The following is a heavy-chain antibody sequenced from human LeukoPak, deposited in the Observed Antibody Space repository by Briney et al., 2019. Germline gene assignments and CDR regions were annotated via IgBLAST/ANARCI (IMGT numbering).Heavy chain of an antibody. J-gene: IGHJ4*02. V-gene: IGHV4-39*07. CDR3: ARQIASAGTAGFDF. Sequence: SETLSLTCTVSGGSIRGSNYYWGWIRQSPGKGLEWIGSMYYSGSTNYNPSLKSRVTMSVDTSKNQFSLRLRSVTAADTAVYYCARQIASAGTAGFDFWGQGALVTVSS. D-gene: IGHD6-13*01. CDR2: MYYSGST. CDR1: GGSIRGSNYY.